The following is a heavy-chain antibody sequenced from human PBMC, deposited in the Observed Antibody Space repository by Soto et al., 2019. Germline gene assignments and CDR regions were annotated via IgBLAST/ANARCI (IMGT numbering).Heavy chain of an antibody. J-gene: IGHJ3*02. CDR2: IYYSGST. V-gene: IGHV4-39*01. D-gene: IGHD3-16*01. Sequence: QLLESGPGLVKPSETLSLTCTVSGGSISSSSYYWGWIRQPPGKGLEWIGSIYYSGSTYYNPSLKSRVTISVDTSKNQFSLKLSSVTAADTAVYYCARHKGLGDAFDIWGQGTMVTVSS. CDR1: GGSISSSSYY. CDR3: ARHKGLGDAFDI.